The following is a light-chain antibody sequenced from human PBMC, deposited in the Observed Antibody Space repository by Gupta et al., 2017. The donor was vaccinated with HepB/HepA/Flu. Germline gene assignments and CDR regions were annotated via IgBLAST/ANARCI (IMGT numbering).Light chain of an antibody. Sequence: SSELTQVPAVSVALGQSVRSTCQGDGLRAFYASWYQQKPGQAPLLLIYSENNRPTGNPDRFSGSNSGDTAALTITGAQAEDEADYFCNSRDSSSHYPLFGGGTKLTVL. J-gene: IGLJ3*02. CDR1: GLRAFY. V-gene: IGLV3-19*01. CDR3: NSRDSSSHYPL. CDR2: SEN.